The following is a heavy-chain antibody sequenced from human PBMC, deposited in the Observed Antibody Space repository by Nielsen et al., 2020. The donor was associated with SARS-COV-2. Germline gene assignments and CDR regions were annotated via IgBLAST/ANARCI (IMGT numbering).Heavy chain of an antibody. Sequence: GGSLRLSCAASGFTFSDYYMSWIRQAPGKGLEWVSYISSSGSTIYYADSVKGRFTISRDNAKNSLYLQMNSLRAEDTAVYYCASQYYYGSGGNYYYYGMDVWGQGTTVTVSS. J-gene: IGHJ6*02. CDR2: ISSSGSTI. V-gene: IGHV3-11*01. D-gene: IGHD3-10*01. CDR1: GFTFSDYY. CDR3: ASQYYYGSGGNYYYYGMDV.